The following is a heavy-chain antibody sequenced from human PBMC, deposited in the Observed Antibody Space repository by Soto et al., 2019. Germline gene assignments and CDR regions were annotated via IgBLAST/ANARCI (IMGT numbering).Heavy chain of an antibody. V-gene: IGHV1-69*13. D-gene: IGHD2-15*01. Sequence: SVKVSCKASGGTFSSYAISWVRQAPGQGLEWMGGIIPIFGTANHAQKFQGRVTITADESTSTAYMELSSLRSEDTAVFYCARAIVVVVADYSYGMEVWGQGTTVTVSS. CDR3: ARAIVVVVADYSYGMEV. CDR1: GGTFSSYA. CDR2: IIPIFGTA. J-gene: IGHJ6*02.